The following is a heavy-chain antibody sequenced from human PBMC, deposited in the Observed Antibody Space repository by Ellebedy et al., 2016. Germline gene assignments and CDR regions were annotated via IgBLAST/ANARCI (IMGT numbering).Heavy chain of an antibody. Sequence: ASVKVSXKVSGYTLTELSMHWVRQAPGKGLEWMGGFDPEDGETIYAQKFQGRVTITRDTSASTAYMELSSLRSEDTAVYYCARGAQSGYSYGWWWFDPWGQGTLVTVSS. CDR1: GYTLTELS. CDR3: ARGAQSGYSYGWWWFDP. D-gene: IGHD5-18*01. CDR2: FDPEDGET. J-gene: IGHJ5*02. V-gene: IGHV1-24*01.